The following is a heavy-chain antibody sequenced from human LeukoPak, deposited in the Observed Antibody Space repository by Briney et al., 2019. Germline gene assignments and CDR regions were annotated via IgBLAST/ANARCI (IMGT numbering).Heavy chain of an antibody. CDR1: GDSVSSNSVA. V-gene: IGHV6-1*01. Sequence: SQTLSLTCAISGDSVSSNSVAWSWIRQSPSRGLEWLGRTYYRSRWYFDYALSVKGRITINPDTSKNQFSLQVNSVTPEDTAVYYCVRGDSSIPPGWFDPWGQGTLVTVSS. CDR3: VRGDSSIPPGWFDP. D-gene: IGHD3-22*01. J-gene: IGHJ5*02. CDR2: TYYRSRWYF.